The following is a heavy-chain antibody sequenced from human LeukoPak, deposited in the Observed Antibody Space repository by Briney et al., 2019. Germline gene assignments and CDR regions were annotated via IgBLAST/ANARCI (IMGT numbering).Heavy chain of an antibody. J-gene: IGHJ4*02. CDR1: GYTFTDYY. Sequence: ASVKVSCKASGYTFTDYYIHWVRQAPGQGLEWMGWINPYRGGTNYTQKFQGRVTMTRDTSISTAYMELSRLRSDDTAVYYCARELIKVVPVLGYWGQGTLVTVSS. V-gene: IGHV1-2*02. D-gene: IGHD3-22*01. CDR2: INPYRGGT. CDR3: ARELIKVVPVLGY.